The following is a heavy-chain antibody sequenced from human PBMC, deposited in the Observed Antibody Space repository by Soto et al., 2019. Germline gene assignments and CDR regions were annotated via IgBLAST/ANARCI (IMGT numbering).Heavy chain of an antibody. D-gene: IGHD5-12*01. CDR2: IYYSGST. Sequence: SETLSLTCPVSGGSISSSRYYWGWIRQPPGKGLEWIGSIYYSGSTYYNPSLKSRVTISVDTSKNQFSLKLSSVTAADTAVYYGWGGYEIRAGDYYGMDFWGQGTTVTVSS. CDR3: WGGYEIRAGDYYGMDF. CDR1: GGSISSSRYY. J-gene: IGHJ6*02. V-gene: IGHV4-39*01.